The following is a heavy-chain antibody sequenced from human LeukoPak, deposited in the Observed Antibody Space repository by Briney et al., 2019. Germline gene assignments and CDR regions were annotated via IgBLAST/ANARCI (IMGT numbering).Heavy chain of an antibody. CDR2: INPNSGGT. D-gene: IGHD3-22*01. CDR3: ARDSAYDSSGYYYY. CDR1: GYTFTGYY. V-gene: IGHV1-2*02. J-gene: IGHJ4*02. Sequence: ASVKVSRKASGYTFTGYYMHWVRQAPGQGLEWMGWINPNSGGTNYAQKFQGRVTMTRDTSISTAYMELSRLRSDDTAVYYCARDSAYDSSGYYYYWGQGTLVTVSS.